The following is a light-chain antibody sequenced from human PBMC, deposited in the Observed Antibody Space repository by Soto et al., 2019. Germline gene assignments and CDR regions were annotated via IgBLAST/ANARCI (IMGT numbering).Light chain of an antibody. CDR2: SNN. J-gene: IGLJ2*01. CDR1: SSNIGSNT. V-gene: IGLV1-44*01. CDR3: AAWDDSLNGHVV. Sequence: QSVLTQPPSAYGTPGQRVTISCSGSSSNIGSNTVNWYQQLTGTDPKLIIYSNNQRPSGVPDRFSGSKSGTSASLAISGLQSEDEADYYCAAWDDSLNGHVVFGGGTKLTVL.